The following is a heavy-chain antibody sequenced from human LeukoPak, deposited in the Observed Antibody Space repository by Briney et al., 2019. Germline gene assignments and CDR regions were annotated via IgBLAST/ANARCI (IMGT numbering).Heavy chain of an antibody. CDR2: ISSSGSTI. CDR1: GFTFSSYE. D-gene: IGHD3-16*01. J-gene: IGHJ4*02. Sequence: QPGGSLRLSCAASGFTFSSYEMNWVRQAPGKGLEWVSYISSSGSTIYYADSVKGRFTISRDNAKNSLYLQMNSLRAEDTAVYYCAGSPSYFDYWGQGTLVTVSS. V-gene: IGHV3-48*03. CDR3: AGSPSYFDY.